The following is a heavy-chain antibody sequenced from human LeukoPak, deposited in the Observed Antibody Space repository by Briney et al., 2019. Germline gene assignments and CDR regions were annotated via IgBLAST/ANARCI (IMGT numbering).Heavy chain of an antibody. CDR1: GYTFNSCY. V-gene: IGHV1-46*02. CDR2: INPSGGSA. Sequence: ASVKVSCKASGYTFNSCYMHWVRQAPGQGLEWMGIINPSGGSATYAQKFQGRVTMTRDTSTSTVYMELCSLTSDDTAVYYCARDLSLVTTVTTAAGYWGQGTLVTVSS. D-gene: IGHD4-17*01. J-gene: IGHJ4*02. CDR3: ARDLSLVTTVTTAAGY.